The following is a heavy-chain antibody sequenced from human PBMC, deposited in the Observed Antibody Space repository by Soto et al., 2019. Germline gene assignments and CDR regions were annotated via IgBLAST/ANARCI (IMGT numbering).Heavy chain of an antibody. Sequence: QPGGSLRLSCAASGFTFSSYAMSWVRQAPGKGLEWVSAISGSGGSTYYADSVKGRFTISRDNSKNTLYLQMNSLRAEDTAVYYCAKQAYYDFWSGDPYYFDYWGQGTLVTVSS. V-gene: IGHV3-23*01. D-gene: IGHD3-3*01. CDR3: AKQAYYDFWSGDPYYFDY. J-gene: IGHJ4*02. CDR1: GFTFSSYA. CDR2: ISGSGGST.